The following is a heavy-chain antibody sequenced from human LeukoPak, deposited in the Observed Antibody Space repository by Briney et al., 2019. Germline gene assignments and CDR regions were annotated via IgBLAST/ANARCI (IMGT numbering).Heavy chain of an antibody. V-gene: IGHV4-59*12. CDR3: ARAYVEWFDP. D-gene: IGHD3-16*01. CDR1: GGSISSYY. CDR2: IYYSGST. J-gene: IGHJ5*02. Sequence: SETLSLTCTVSGGSISSYYWSWIRQPPGKGLEWIGYIYYSGSTYYNPSLKSRVTISVDTSKNQFSLKLSSVTAADTAVYYCARAYVEWFDPWGQGTLVTVSS.